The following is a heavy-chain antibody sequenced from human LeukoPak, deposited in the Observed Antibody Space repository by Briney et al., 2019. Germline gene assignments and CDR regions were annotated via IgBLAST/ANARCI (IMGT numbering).Heavy chain of an antibody. J-gene: IGHJ5*02. Sequence: PGGSLRLSCAASGFTFSSYSMNWVRQAPGKGLEWVGRIQSKTDSGTTDYAAPVKGRFTISRDDSKNTLYLQMNSLKTDDTAVYYCTTELYCGGDCYPGAWGQGTLVTVSS. CDR3: TTELYCGGDCYPGA. CDR2: IQSKTDSGTT. D-gene: IGHD2-21*02. CDR1: GFTFSSYS. V-gene: IGHV3-15*01.